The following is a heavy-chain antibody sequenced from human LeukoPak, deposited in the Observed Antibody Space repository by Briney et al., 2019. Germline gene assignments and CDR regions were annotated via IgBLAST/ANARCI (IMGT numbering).Heavy chain of an antibody. CDR3: ARSPVPAAIPSGDYYYYMDV. CDR2: INWNGRIT. V-gene: IGHV3-20*04. D-gene: IGHD2-2*02. J-gene: IGHJ6*03. CDR1: GFTFDDYA. Sequence: TGGSLRLSCAASGFTFDDYAMNWVRQVPGRGLEWVSGINWNGRITEYADSVKDRFTISRQNTKNSLYLYMNNLGGEDTAVYYCARSPVPAAIPSGDYYYYMDVWGKGTTVTVSS.